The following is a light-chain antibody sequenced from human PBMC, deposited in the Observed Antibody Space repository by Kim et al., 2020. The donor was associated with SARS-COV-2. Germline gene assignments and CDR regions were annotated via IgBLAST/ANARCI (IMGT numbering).Light chain of an antibody. V-gene: IGKV2-30*01. CDR1: QRLVFSDGNTY. J-gene: IGKJ2*03. CDR3: MQGTHWPYS. Sequence: DVVMTQSPLSLPVTLGQPASISCRSGQRLVFSDGNTYLNWFQQRPGQSPRRLIYKVSTRDSGVPDRFSGSGSGTDFTLKISRVEAEDVGVYYCMQGTHWPYSFGQGHKLEI. CDR2: KVS.